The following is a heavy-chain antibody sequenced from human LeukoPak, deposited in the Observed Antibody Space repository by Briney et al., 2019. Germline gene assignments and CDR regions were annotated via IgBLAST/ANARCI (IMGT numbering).Heavy chain of an antibody. J-gene: IGHJ4*02. CDR1: GGSISSSNW. V-gene: IGHV4-4*02. Sequence: SETLSLTCAVSGGSISSSNWWSWVRQPPGKGLEWIGEIYHSGSTNYNPSLKSRVTISVDTSKNQFSLKLSSVTAADTAVYYCARGGKDCSSTSCYSYYFDYWGQGTLVTVSS. CDR2: IYHSGST. CDR3: ARGGKDCSSTSCYSYYFDY. D-gene: IGHD2-2*01.